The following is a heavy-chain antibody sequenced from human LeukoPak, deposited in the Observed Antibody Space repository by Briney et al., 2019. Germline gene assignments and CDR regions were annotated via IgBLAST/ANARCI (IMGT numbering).Heavy chain of an antibody. CDR2: IKSLAEGGTT. CDR1: EFTFTDAW. CDR3: TAQQSRGYGSXLDX. D-gene: IGHD3-10*01. J-gene: IGHJ4*02. Sequence: GGSLRLSCTASEFTFTDAWMSWVRQAPGKGLEWVGRIKSLAEGGTTDYGAPVKGRFTISRHDSKNTLYLQMNSLKAEDTAVYYCTAQQSRGYGSXLDXXXQGXLVTVX. V-gene: IGHV3-15*01.